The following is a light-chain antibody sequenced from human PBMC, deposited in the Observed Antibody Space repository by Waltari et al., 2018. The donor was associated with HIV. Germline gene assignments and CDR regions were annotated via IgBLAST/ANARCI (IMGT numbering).Light chain of an antibody. CDR2: DVT. CDR1: TNDIGGYNH. J-gene: IGLJ2*01. CDR3: ASYKTAYTMV. V-gene: IGLV2-14*03. Sequence: QSALTQPASVSGSPGQWVTISCSGTTNDIGGYNHVSWYQQPPGKAPKRIIYDVTYRPSGVSDRFSGSKSGSAASLTISGLQPEDEGDYFCASYKTAYTMVFGGGTRLTV.